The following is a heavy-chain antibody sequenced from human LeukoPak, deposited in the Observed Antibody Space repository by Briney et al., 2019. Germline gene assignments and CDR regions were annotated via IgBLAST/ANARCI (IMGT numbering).Heavy chain of an antibody. CDR3: AREYCGSTSCYIRFGYYYYYMDV. CDR1: GFTFDDYG. D-gene: IGHD2-2*02. CDR2: INWNGGST. J-gene: IGHJ6*03. Sequence: GGSPRLSCAASGFTFDDYGMSWVRQAPGKGLEWVSGINWNGGSTGYADSVKGRFTISRDNAKNSLYLQMNSLRAEDTALYYCAREYCGSTSCYIRFGYYYYYMDVWGKGTTVTVSS. V-gene: IGHV3-20*04.